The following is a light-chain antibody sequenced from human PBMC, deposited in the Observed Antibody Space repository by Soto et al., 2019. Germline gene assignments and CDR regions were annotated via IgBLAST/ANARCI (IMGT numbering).Light chain of an antibody. CDR3: QSYATGLSVLYV. V-gene: IGLV1-40*01. CDR2: GNN. Sequence: QSVLTQPPSVSGAPGQRVTISCPGSSSTIGAGYDVHWYQQLPGTAPKLLIYGNNNRPSGVPDRFSGSKSGTSASLAVTGLQAEDEADYYCQSYATGLSVLYVFGTGTKLTVL. CDR1: SSTIGAGYD. J-gene: IGLJ1*01.